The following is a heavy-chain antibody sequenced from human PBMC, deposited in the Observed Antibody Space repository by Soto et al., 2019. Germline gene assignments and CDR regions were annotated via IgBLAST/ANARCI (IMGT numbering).Heavy chain of an antibody. CDR3: ARIGMATIRSFDY. CDR1: GFTFSSYE. CDR2: ISSSGSTI. V-gene: IGHV3-48*03. J-gene: IGHJ4*02. Sequence: GGSLRLSCAASGFTFSSYEMNWVRQAPGKGLEGVSYISSSGSTIYYADSVKGRFTISRDNAKNSLYLQMNSLRAEDTAVYYCARIGMATIRSFDYWGQGTLVTVSS. D-gene: IGHD5-12*01.